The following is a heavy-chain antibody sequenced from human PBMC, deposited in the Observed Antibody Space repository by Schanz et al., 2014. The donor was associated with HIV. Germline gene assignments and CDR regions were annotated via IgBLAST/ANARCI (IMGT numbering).Heavy chain of an antibody. D-gene: IGHD6-13*01. J-gene: IGHJ5*02. CDR2: ISGSDGDT. V-gene: IGHV3-23*01. CDR3: AKDKSRHTYSSSSIFDP. CDR1: GFTFSSYA. Sequence: EVQLLESGGGLVQPGGSLRLSCAASGFTFSSYAMTWVRQAPGKGLDWVSTISGSDGDTYYADSVKGRFTISRDNSRNALYLHMNSLRADDTAVYYCAKDKSRHTYSSSSIFDPWGQGTLVTVSS.